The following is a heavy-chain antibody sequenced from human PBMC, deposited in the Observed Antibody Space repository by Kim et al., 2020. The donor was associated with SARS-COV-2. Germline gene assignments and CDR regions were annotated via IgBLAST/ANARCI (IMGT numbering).Heavy chain of an antibody. CDR1: GYIFSSYY. V-gene: IGHV1-46*01. D-gene: IGHD6-19*01. CDR3: ARGDSSTFSEDYYYYGMDI. CDR2: INPSGGGT. Sequence: ASVKVSCKAPGYIFSSYYIHWVRQAPGQGLEWMGIINPSGGGTTYAQNFQGRVSMTRDTSTSTVYMDLYSLRSEDTAVYYCARGDSSTFSEDYYYYGMDIWGQGTTVTVSS. J-gene: IGHJ6*02.